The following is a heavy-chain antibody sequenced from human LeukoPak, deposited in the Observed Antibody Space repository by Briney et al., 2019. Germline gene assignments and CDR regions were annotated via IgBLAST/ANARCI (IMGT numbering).Heavy chain of an antibody. J-gene: IGHJ6*03. V-gene: IGHV3-21*01. Sequence: GGSLRLSCAASGFTFSSYSMNWVRQAPGKGLEWVSSISSSSSYIYYADSVKGRFTISRDNAKNSLYLQMNSLRAEDTAVYYCARAHPLRYYYYYYMDVWGQGTMVTVSS. CDR3: ARAHPLRYYYYYYMDV. CDR2: ISSSSSYI. CDR1: GFTFSSYS.